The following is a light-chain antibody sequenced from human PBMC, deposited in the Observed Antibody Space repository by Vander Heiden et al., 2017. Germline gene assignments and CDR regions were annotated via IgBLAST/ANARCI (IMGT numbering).Light chain of an antibody. Sequence: SYVLTPPPSVSVAPGQTARMTCVGNNIGSKSVHWYQQKPGQAPVLVVYDDSDRPSGIPELFSGSNSGNTATLTISRVEAGDEADYYCQVGDRSSDHVVFGGGTKLTVL. CDR1: NIGSKS. J-gene: IGLJ2*01. CDR2: DDS. CDR3: QVGDRSSDHVV. V-gene: IGLV3-21*02.